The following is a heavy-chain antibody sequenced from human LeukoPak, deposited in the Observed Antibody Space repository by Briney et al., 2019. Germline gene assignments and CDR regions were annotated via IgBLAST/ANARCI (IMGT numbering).Heavy chain of an antibody. Sequence: GGSLRLSCAASGFTFSSYWMHWVRQAPGKGLVWVSRINSDGSSTSYADSVKGRFTISRDNAKNTLYLQMNSLRAEDTAVYYCHTRWLQPYYYYYGMDVWGQGTTVTVSS. CDR3: HTRWLQPYYYYYGMDV. D-gene: IGHD5-24*01. V-gene: IGHV3-74*01. CDR1: GFTFSSYW. CDR2: INSDGSST. J-gene: IGHJ6*02.